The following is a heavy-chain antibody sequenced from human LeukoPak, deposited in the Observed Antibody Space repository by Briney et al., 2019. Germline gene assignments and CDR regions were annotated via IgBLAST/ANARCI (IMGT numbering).Heavy chain of an antibody. J-gene: IGHJ3*02. D-gene: IGHD2-15*01. CDR1: GGSISSSSYY. CDR2: IYYSGST. V-gene: IGHV4-39*07. CDR3: VRASVESGGAFDI. Sequence: SETLSLTCTVSGGSISSSSYYWGWIRQPPGKGLEWIGSIYYSGSTYYNPSLKSRVTISVDTSKNQFSLNLTSVTAADTAVYYCVRASVESGGAFDIWGQGTMVTVSS.